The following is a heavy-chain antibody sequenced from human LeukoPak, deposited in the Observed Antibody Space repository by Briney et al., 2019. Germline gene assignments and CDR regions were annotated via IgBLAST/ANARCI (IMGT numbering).Heavy chain of an antibody. CDR3: AKRTPYGSGIDLIYYYYYMDV. V-gene: IGHV3-30*02. Sequence: PGGSLRLSCAASGFTFSSYGMRWGRQAPGKGLEWVAFIRYDGSNKYYADSVKGRFTISRDNSKNTLYLQMNSLRAKDTAVYYCAKRTPYGSGIDLIYYYYYMDVWGKGTTVTISS. CDR2: IRYDGSNK. CDR1: GFTFSSYG. J-gene: IGHJ6*03. D-gene: IGHD3-10*01.